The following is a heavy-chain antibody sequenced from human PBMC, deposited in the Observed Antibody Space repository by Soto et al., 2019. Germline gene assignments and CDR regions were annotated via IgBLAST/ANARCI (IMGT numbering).Heavy chain of an antibody. V-gene: IGHV4-4*02. Sequence: QVQLQESGPGLVKPSGTLSLTCTVSGGSISSSNWWSWVRQPPGKGLEWIGEIYHSGSTNYNPSLKIRVTISVDKSQNQFSLKLSSVPAADTAVYYCAKKQYVVGVFDYWGLGTLVTVSS. D-gene: IGHD3-10*01. CDR3: AKKQYVVGVFDY. CDR2: IYHSGST. J-gene: IGHJ4*02. CDR1: GGSISSSNW.